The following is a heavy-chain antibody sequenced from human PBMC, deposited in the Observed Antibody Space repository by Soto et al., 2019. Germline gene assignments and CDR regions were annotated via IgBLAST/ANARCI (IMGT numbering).Heavy chain of an antibody. CDR3: AMVDNDFTPTPQEV. Sequence: QVQLVQSGDEVRKPGSSVKVSCKASGYIFVNYGIAWVRQAPGQGLEWMGWICHYSGNTHYASKVQGGPTMTTESSTSTAYMDLRSLISGDTAVYYCAMVDNDFTPTPQEVWGRGTTVTVSS. V-gene: IGHV1-18*01. CDR2: ICHYSGNT. J-gene: IGHJ6*01. CDR1: GYIFVNYG. D-gene: IGHD5-12*01.